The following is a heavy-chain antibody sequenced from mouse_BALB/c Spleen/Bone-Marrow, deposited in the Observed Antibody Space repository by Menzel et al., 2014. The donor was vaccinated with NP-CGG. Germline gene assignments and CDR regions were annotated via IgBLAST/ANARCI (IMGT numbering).Heavy chain of an antibody. CDR3: AEITTAAYYVMDY. CDR2: IDPANGNT. Sequence: VQLQQSGAELVKPGASVKLSCTASGFNIKDTYIHWVKQRPEQGLEWIGRIDPANGNTKYDPKFQGKATITADTSSNPTYLQVNSLTSEDTAVYYCAEITTAAYYVMDYWGQGTSVTVSS. D-gene: IGHD1-2*01. J-gene: IGHJ4*01. V-gene: IGHV14-3*02. CDR1: GFNIKDTY.